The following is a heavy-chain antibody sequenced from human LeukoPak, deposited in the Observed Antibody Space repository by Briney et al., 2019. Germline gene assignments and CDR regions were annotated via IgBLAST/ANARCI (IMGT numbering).Heavy chain of an antibody. J-gene: IGHJ6*02. Sequence: GASVKVSCTASGYTFTSYFMHWVRQAPGQGREWMGIINPSGGSTSYAQKFQGRVTMTRDKSTSTVYMELSSLRSEDTAVYYCARDPYDSSGSYLERYGMDVWGQGTTVTVSS. CDR1: GYTFTSYF. D-gene: IGHD3-22*01. CDR3: ARDPYDSSGSYLERYGMDV. CDR2: INPSGGST. V-gene: IGHV1-46*01.